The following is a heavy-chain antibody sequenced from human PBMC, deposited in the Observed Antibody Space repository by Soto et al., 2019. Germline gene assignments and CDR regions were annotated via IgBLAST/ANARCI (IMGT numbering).Heavy chain of an antibody. Sequence: SETLSLTCTVSGGSISSYYWSWIRQPPGKGLEWIGYIYYSGSTNYNPSLKSRVTISVDTSKNQFSLKLSSVTAADTAVYYCARDSSSSPFDYWGQGTLVTVSS. CDR1: GGSISSYY. J-gene: IGHJ4*02. CDR3: ARDSSSSPFDY. CDR2: IYYSGST. V-gene: IGHV4-59*01. D-gene: IGHD6-6*01.